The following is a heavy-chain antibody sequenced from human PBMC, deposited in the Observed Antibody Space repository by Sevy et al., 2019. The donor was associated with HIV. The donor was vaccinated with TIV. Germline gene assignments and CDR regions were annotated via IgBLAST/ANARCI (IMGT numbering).Heavy chain of an antibody. D-gene: IGHD2-2*01. CDR3: ARLAGNCKTTNCSSHGYFDN. CDR1: GYTFTRYW. V-gene: IGHV5-51*01. CDR2: IYPGDSHT. Sequence: GESLKISCQASGYTFTRYWIGWVRQLPGKGLEWMGIIYPGDSHTLYSPSFQGQVTITADRSISTAYLQWNSLTASDTAMFYCARLAGNCKTTNCSSHGYFDNWGQGTLVTVSS. J-gene: IGHJ4*02.